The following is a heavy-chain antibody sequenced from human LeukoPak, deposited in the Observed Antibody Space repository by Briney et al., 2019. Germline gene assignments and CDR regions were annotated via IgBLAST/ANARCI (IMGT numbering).Heavy chain of an antibody. CDR1: GFIFSSYW. CDR2: IKQDGSEK. Sequence: GGSLRLSCAASGFIFSSYWMNWVRQFPGKGLEWVASIKQDGSEKYYVDSVKGRFTTSRDNAKNSLYLQMNSLRADDTAVYYCAKSRNFGYDYWGQGTLVTVSS. CDR3: AKSRNFGYDY. J-gene: IGHJ4*02. D-gene: IGHD3-10*01. V-gene: IGHV3-7*05.